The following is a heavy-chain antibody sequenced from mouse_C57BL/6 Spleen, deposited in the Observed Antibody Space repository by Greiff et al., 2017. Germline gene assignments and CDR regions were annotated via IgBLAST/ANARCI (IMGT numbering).Heavy chain of an antibody. CDR3: TRDYGSSYWYFDV. Sequence: EVQRVESGEGLVKPGGSLKLSCAASGFTFSSYAMSWVRQTPEKRLEWVAYISSGGDYIYYADTVKGRFTSSRDNARNTLYLQMSSLKSEDTAMYYWTRDYGSSYWYFDVWGTGTTVTVSS. V-gene: IGHV5-9-1*02. J-gene: IGHJ1*03. D-gene: IGHD1-1*01. CDR1: GFTFSSYA. CDR2: ISSGGDYI.